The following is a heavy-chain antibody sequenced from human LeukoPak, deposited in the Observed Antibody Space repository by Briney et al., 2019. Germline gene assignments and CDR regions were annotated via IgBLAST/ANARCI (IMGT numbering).Heavy chain of an antibody. J-gene: IGHJ4*02. V-gene: IGHV3-48*01. D-gene: IGHD3-16*01. CDR2: ISSISDTI. CDR3: AREWGSTGY. Sequence: PGGSLRLSCAASGFTFSTLGMNWVRQAPGKGLEWVSHISSISDTIKYADSVKGRFTISRDNSKNTLYLQMNSLRAEDTAVYYCAREWGSTGYWGQGTLVTVSS. CDR1: GFTFSTLG.